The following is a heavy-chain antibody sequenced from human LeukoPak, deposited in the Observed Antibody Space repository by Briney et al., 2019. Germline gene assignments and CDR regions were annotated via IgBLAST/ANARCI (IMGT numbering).Heavy chain of an antibody. CDR1: GGSISDYY. CDR2: IYYSGST. D-gene: IGHD6-6*01. Sequence: SETLSLTCTISGGSISDYYWSWIRQPPGKGLEWIGYIYYSGSTNYNPSLKSRVTISMDMSKNQFSLKLSSVTAADTAVYYCARDGDSSSYAFDIWGQGTMVTVSS. V-gene: IGHV4-59*01. CDR3: ARDGDSSSYAFDI. J-gene: IGHJ3*02.